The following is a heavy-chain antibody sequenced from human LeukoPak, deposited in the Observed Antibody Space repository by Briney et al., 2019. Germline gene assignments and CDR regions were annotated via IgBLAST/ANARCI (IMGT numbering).Heavy chain of an antibody. D-gene: IGHD3-16*01. CDR3: AKEMGRGLYGNMDFFNY. CDR1: GFIFRDYG. Sequence: GGSLRLSCAASGFIFRDYGMHWGRQAAGKGLGGVGVVSYDGSTESYTDSVKGRFTISRDNSENTLYLQMHSLRTEATAVYFCAKEMGRGLYGNMDFFNYWGQGILVTVSS. V-gene: IGHV3-30*18. CDR2: VSYDGSTE. J-gene: IGHJ4*02.